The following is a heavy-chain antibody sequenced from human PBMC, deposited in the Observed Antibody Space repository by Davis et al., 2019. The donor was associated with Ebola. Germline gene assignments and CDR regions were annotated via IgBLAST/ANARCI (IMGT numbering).Heavy chain of an antibody. CDR3: ARDVNYYYYYYMDV. V-gene: IGHV4-39*07. Sequence: PSETLSLTCTVSGGSISSSSYYWGWIRQPPGKGLEWIGEINHSGSTNYNPSLKSRVTISVDTSKNQFSLKLSSVTAADTAVYYCARDVNYYYYYYMDVWGKGTTVTVSS. CDR1: GGSISSSSYY. J-gene: IGHJ6*03. CDR2: INHSGST.